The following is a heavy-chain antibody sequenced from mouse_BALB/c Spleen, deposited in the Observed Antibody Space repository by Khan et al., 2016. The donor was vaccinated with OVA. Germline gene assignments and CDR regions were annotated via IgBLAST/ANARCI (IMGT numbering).Heavy chain of an antibody. CDR2: INPDNAGT. V-gene: IGHV1S136*01. Sequence: LLPSGPALVHPGASVKMSCKASVYTFPHYVIHWVKQKPGQGLEWIGYINPDNAGTRYNEKFKGKATLTSAISSTTAYMEFSTLNSADSAVFFCAREASRGDFCVDYWGEGTLGTVS. CDR3: AREASRGDFCVDY. D-gene: IGHD3-3*01. CDR1: VYTFPHYV. J-gene: IGHJ3*01.